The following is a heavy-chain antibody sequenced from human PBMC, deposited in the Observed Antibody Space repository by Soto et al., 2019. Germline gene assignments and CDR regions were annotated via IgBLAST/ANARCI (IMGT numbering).Heavy chain of an antibody. J-gene: IGHJ5*02. Sequence: EVQVVESGGGLVQPGGSLRLSCAASAFTFSSNSLNWVRQAPGKGLEWISYIRSSSSTKYADSVKGRFTISRDNAKNSLYLQMNSLRDEDTAVYYCARVIWSGHLTSDLWGQGTLVTVSS. D-gene: IGHD3-3*01. CDR1: AFTFSSNS. CDR3: ARVIWSGHLTSDL. V-gene: IGHV3-48*02. CDR2: IRSSSST.